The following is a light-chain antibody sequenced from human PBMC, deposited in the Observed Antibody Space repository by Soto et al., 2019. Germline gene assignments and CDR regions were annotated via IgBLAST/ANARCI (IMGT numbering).Light chain of an antibody. CDR3: QHRYNWPLT. CDR2: DAS. Sequence: VLTQSPATLSLSPGERATLSCRASQSVSTYLAWYQQKPGQAPRLLIYDASNRATGIPARFSGSGSGTDFTLTISSLEPEDFAVYYCQHRYNWPLTFGQGTRLEMK. V-gene: IGKV3-11*01. CDR1: QSVSTY. J-gene: IGKJ5*01.